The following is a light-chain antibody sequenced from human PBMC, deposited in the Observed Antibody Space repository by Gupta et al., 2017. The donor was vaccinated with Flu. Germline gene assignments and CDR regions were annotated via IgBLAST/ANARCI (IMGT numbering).Light chain of an antibody. CDR2: GAA. Sequence: SLFARERVSLACRARQSGRRRSLEWYQQKPGQAPRPLIYGAATSDTGITERFSGSWAGIKVILTISRSELEEFAVYYCQDAGNYPPVAFGQGTKVEIK. CDR3: QDAGNYPPVA. V-gene: IGKV3-20*01. J-gene: IGKJ1*01. CDR1: QSGRRRS.